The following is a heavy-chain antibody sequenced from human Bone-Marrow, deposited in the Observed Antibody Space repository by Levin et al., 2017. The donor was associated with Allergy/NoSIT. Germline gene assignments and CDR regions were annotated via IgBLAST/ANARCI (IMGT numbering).Heavy chain of an antibody. CDR2: LSADGTTA. CDR1: GFTFNSYW. Sequence: HAGGSLRLSCAASGFTFNSYWMYWVRQVPGKGLEWVSGLSADGTTAKYADSVKGRFTISRDNTKNTLFLQMDSLRAEDTAVYYCARFTSSDILFDPWGQGTLVTVSS. D-gene: IGHD2-2*02. J-gene: IGHJ5*02. CDR3: ARFTSSDILFDP. V-gene: IGHV3-74*03.